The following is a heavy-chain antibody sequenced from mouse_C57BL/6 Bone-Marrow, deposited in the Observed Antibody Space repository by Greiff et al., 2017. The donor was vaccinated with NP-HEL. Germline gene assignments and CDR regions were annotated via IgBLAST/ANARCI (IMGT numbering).Heavy chain of an antibody. D-gene: IGHD1-1*01. CDR1: GYTFTDYY. V-gene: IGHV1-19*01. Sequence: VQLQQSGPVLVKPGASVKMSCKASGYTFTDYYMNWVKQSHGKSLEWIGVINPYNGGTSYNQKFKGKATLTVDKSSSTAYMELNSLTSEDSAVYYCARYPYYYGSSYVPYWGQGTTLTVSS. J-gene: IGHJ2*01. CDR2: INPYNGGT. CDR3: ARYPYYYGSSYVPY.